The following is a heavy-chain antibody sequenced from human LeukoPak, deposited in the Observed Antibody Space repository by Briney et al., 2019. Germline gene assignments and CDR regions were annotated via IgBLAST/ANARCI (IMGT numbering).Heavy chain of an antibody. Sequence: GGSLRLSCAASGFTFSSYAMHWVRQAPGKGLEWVAVISYDGSNKYYADSVKGRFTISRDNSKNTLYLQMNSLRAEDTAVYYCAKGLGGWEPRLYYYYYGMDVWGQGTTVTVSS. V-gene: IGHV3-30-3*01. D-gene: IGHD1-26*01. CDR2: ISYDGSNK. CDR3: AKGLGGWEPRLYYYYYGMDV. J-gene: IGHJ6*02. CDR1: GFTFSSYA.